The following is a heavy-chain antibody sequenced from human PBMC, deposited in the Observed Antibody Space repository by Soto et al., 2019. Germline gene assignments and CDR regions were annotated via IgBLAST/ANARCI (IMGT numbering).Heavy chain of an antibody. D-gene: IGHD6-13*01. V-gene: IGHV3-48*03. CDR3: ATDKITAAGSDY. J-gene: IGHJ4*02. CDR2: ISSSGSTI. CDR1: GFTFSSYE. Sequence: EVQLVESGGGLVQPGGSLRLSCAASGFTFSSYEMNWVRQAPWKGLEWVPYISSSGSTIYYADSVKGRFTISRDNAKNSLYLQMNSLRAEDTAVYYCATDKITAAGSDYWGQGTLVTVSS.